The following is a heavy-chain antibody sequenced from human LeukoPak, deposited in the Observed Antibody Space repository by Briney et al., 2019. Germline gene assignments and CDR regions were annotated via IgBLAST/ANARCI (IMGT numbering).Heavy chain of an antibody. D-gene: IGHD6-13*01. CDR3: ARDLAAAGTSGY. CDR1: GYTFTSYG. V-gene: IGHV1-18*04. CDR2: ISAYNGNT. Sequence: ASVKVSCKASGYTFTSYGISWVRQAPGQGLEWMGWISAYNGNTNYAQKLQGRLTMTTDTSTSTAYMELRSLRSDDTAVYYCARDLAAAGTSGYWGQGTLVTVSS. J-gene: IGHJ4*02.